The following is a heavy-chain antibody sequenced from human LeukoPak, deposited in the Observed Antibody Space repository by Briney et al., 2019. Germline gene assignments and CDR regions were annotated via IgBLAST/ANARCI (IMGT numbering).Heavy chain of an antibody. J-gene: IGHJ1*01. V-gene: IGHV6-1*01. CDR3: ARGPGYFQH. Sequence: SQTLSLTCAISGDSVSSNSAARNWIRQSPSRGLEWLGRTYYRSKWFSRYAVSVKSRITINADTSKNQFSLQLDSVTPDDTAVYYCARGPGYFQHWGQGTLVTVSS. CDR1: GDSVSSNSAA. CDR2: TYYRSKWFS.